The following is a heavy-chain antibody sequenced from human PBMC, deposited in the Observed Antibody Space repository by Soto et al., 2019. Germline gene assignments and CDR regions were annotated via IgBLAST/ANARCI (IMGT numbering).Heavy chain of an antibody. J-gene: IGHJ4*02. D-gene: IGHD3-16*01. CDR2: IYYSGST. V-gene: IGHV4-59*01. CDR3: ARDKRLWAY. Sequence: SETLSLTCTVSGGSISSYYWSWIRQPPGKGLEWIGYIYYSGSTTYNPSLKSRVTISVDTSKNQFSLKLSSVTAADTAVYYCARDKRLWAYWGQGTLVTVSS. CDR1: GGSISSYY.